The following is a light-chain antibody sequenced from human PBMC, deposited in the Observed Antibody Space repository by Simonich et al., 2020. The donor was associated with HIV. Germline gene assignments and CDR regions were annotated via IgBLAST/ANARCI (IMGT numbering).Light chain of an antibody. V-gene: IGLV6-57*03. CDR1: SGSIASNY. Sequence: NFMLTQPHSVSESPGKTVTISCSRSSGSIASNYVQWYQQRPGSAPTTVIYEDNQNPAGVPDRFSGAIASSSNSAPLTISGLKTEDEADYYCQSYDSSNHVIFGGGTKLTVL. J-gene: IGLJ2*01. CDR2: EDN. CDR3: QSYDSSNHVI.